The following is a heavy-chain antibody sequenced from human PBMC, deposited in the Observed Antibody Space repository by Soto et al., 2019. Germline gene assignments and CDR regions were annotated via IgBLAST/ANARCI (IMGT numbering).Heavy chain of an antibody. CDR2: INPSGGST. CDR3: AVTYGSGSYIPTRKYSGYDYPLYFDY. CDR1: GYTFTSYY. J-gene: IGHJ4*03. Sequence: ASVKVSCKASGYTFTSYYMHWVRQAPGQGLEWMGIINPSGGSTSYAQKFQGRVTMTRDTSTSTVYMELSSLRSEDTAVYYCAVTYGSGSYIPTRKYSGYDYPLYFDYWGQGTTVTVSS. D-gene: IGHD3-10*01. V-gene: IGHV1-46*01.